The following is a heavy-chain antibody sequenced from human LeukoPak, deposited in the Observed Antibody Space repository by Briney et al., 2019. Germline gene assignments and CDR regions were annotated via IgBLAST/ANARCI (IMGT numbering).Heavy chain of an antibody. CDR2: IKYRGSS. J-gene: IGHJ6*02. Sequence: SETLSLTCTVSGGSISSHYWSWIRQPPGKGLEWIAYIKYRGSSSYNPSLRSRVAISVDTSKKEFSLKLSSVTAADTAVYYCARWATQAEDAYYYGMDVWGQGTTVTVSS. D-gene: IGHD5-12*01. CDR1: GGSISSHY. V-gene: IGHV4-59*11. CDR3: ARWATQAEDAYYYGMDV.